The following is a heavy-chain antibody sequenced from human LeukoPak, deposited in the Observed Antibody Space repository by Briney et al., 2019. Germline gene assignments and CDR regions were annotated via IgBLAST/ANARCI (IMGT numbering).Heavy chain of an antibody. Sequence: GGSLRLSCAASGFTFSSYAMSWVRQAPGKGLEWVSAISGSGGSTYYADSVKGRFTISRDNSKNTLYLQMNSLRAEDTAVCYCAKDFSSQSIAVAGRPYYYYYGMDVWGKGTTVTVSS. V-gene: IGHV3-23*01. J-gene: IGHJ6*04. CDR2: ISGSGGST. CDR1: GFTFSSYA. CDR3: AKDFSSQSIAVAGRPYYYYYGMDV. D-gene: IGHD6-19*01.